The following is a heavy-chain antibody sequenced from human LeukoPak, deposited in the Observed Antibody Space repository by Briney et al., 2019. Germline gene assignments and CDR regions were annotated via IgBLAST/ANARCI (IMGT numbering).Heavy chain of an antibody. CDR2: ISTSTATI. CDR1: GFTFNAYS. D-gene: IGHD3-3*01. CDR3: ARSPYYDFWSGCLYFDY. V-gene: IGHV3-48*01. Sequence: PGGSLRLSCTAFGFTFNAYSMNWVRQAPGKGLEWVSYISTSTATIYYADSVKGRFTISRDNAKNSLYLQMNSLRAEDTAVYYCARSPYYDFWSGCLYFDYWGQGTLVTVSS. J-gene: IGHJ4*02.